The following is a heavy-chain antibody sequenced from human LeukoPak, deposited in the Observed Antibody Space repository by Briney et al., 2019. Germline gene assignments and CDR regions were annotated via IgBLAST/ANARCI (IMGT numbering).Heavy chain of an antibody. CDR3: AKVRWFGELSTPDAFDM. Sequence: SETLSLTCAVYGGSFSGYYWSWIRQPPGKGLEWIGEINHSGSTNYNPSLKSRVTISVDTSKNQFSLKLSSVTAADTAVYYCAKVRWFGELSTPDAFDMWGQGTLVTVSS. J-gene: IGHJ3*02. D-gene: IGHD3-10*01. CDR1: GGSFSGYY. CDR2: INHSGST. V-gene: IGHV4-34*01.